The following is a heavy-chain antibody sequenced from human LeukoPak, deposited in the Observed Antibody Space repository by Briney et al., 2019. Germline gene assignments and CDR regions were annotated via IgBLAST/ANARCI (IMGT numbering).Heavy chain of an antibody. CDR1: GFTFSTYS. V-gene: IGHV3-48*04. CDR3: ARDSVGSYYYYYMDV. Sequence: GGSLRLSCAASGFTFSTYSMNWVRQAPGKGLEWVSYISSSSSITYYADSVKGRFTISRDNAKNSLYLQMNSLRAEDTAVYYCARDSVGSYYYYYMDVWGKGTTVTVSS. CDR2: ISSSSSIT. J-gene: IGHJ6*03.